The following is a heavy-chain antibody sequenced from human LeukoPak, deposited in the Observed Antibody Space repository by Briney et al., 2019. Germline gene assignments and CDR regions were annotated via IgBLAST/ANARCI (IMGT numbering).Heavy chain of an antibody. CDR1: GGSISSGDYY. D-gene: IGHD3-16*02. CDR3: ARLQDYDYVWGSYRDAFDI. Sequence: SQTLSLTCTVSGGSISSGDYYWSWIRQPPGKGLEWIGYIYYSGSTYYNPSLKSRVTISVDTSKNQFSLKLSSVTAADTAVYYCARLQDYDYVWGSYRDAFDIWGQGTMVTVSS. V-gene: IGHV4-30-4*01. J-gene: IGHJ3*02. CDR2: IYYSGST.